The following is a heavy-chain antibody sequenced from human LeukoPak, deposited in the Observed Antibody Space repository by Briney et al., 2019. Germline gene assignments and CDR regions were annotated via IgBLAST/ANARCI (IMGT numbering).Heavy chain of an antibody. D-gene: IGHD2-2*01. J-gene: IGHJ5*02. V-gene: IGHV1-69*05. Sequence: SVKVSCKASGGTFSSYAISWVRQAPGQGLEWMGRIIPIFGTANYAQKFQGRVTITTDESTSTAYMELSSLRSEDTAVYYCARQSFSSTRRNNWFDPWGQGTLVTVSS. CDR2: IIPIFGTA. CDR1: GGTFSSYA. CDR3: ARQSFSSTRRNNWFDP.